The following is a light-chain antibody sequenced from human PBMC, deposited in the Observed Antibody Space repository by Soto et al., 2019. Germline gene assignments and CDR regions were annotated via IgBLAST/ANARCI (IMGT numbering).Light chain of an antibody. CDR1: SGSVSTTYF. CDR3: ALYITSGVSV. J-gene: IGLJ3*02. CDR2: NTN. Sequence: QTVVTQEPSFSVSPGGTVTLTCGLSSGSVSTTYFPSWYQQTPGQAPRTLIYNTNIRSSGVPDRFSGSILGNKAALTITGAQADDESDYYCALYITSGVSVFGGGTKLTVL. V-gene: IGLV8-61*01.